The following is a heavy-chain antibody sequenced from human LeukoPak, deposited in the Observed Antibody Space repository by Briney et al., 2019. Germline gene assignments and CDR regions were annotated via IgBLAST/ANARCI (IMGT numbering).Heavy chain of an antibody. D-gene: IGHD4-23*01. CDR2: IYYSGST. CDR3: ASGGLRWNWFDP. J-gene: IGHJ5*02. Sequence: SETLSLTCTVSGGSISSYYWSWIRQPPGKGLEWIGYIYYSGSTNYNPSLKSRVTISVDTSKNQFSLKLSSVTAADTAVYYCASGGLRWNWFDPWGQGTLVTVSS. CDR1: GGSISSYY. V-gene: IGHV4-59*01.